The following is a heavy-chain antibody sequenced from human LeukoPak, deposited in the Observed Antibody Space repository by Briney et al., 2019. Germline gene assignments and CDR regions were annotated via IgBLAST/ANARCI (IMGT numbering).Heavy chain of an antibody. D-gene: IGHD6-13*01. Sequence: GWSLRLSCAASGFTFSSYAMHWVRQAPGKGPEWVANINQDGSEKYYVDSVKGRFTISRDNAKNTLYLQMNSLRAEDTAVYYCARSLQAGYSSSWTAIDYWGQGTLVTVSS. J-gene: IGHJ4*02. CDR2: INQDGSEK. V-gene: IGHV3-7*01. CDR1: GFTFSSYA. CDR3: ARSLQAGYSSSWTAIDY.